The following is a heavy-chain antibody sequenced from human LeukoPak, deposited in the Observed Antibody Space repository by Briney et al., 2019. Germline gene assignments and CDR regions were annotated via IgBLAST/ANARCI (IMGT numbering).Heavy chain of an antibody. J-gene: IGHJ1*01. CDR3: ARAARGYSYGFREYFQH. CDR2: IIPIFGTA. CDR1: GGTFSSYA. V-gene: IGHV1-69*13. Sequence: ASVKVSCKASGGTFSSYAISWARQAPGQGLEWMGGIIPIFGTANYAQKFQGRVTITADESTSTAYMELSSLRSEDTAVYYCARAARGYSYGFREYFQHWGQGTLVTVSS. D-gene: IGHD5-18*01.